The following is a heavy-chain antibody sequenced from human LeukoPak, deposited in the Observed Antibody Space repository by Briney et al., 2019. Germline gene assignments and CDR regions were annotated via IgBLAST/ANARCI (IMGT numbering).Heavy chain of an antibody. CDR1: GFTFSSYA. V-gene: IGHV3-23*01. Sequence: PGGSLRLSCAASGFTFSSYAMSWVRQAPGKGLEWVSAISGRGGSTYYADSVKGRFTISRDNSKNTLYLKMNSLRPEDTAVYYCAKGDVATAMAPYYFDYWGQGTLVTVSS. J-gene: IGHJ4*02. CDR2: ISGRGGST. CDR3: AKGDVATAMAPYYFDY. D-gene: IGHD5-18*01.